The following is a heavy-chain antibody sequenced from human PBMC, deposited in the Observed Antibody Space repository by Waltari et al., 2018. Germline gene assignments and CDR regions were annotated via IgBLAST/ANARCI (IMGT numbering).Heavy chain of an antibody. D-gene: IGHD3-22*01. CDR3: VRELPSYDSSGYSRGPFDY. V-gene: IGHV3-33*01. CDR2: IWYDGSNK. J-gene: IGHJ4*02. CDR1: GFTFSSYG. Sequence: QVQLVESGGGVVQPGRSPRLSCAASGFTFSSYGMHWVRQAPGKGLEWVAVIWYDGSNKYYADSVKGRFTISRDNSKNTLYLQMNSLRAEDTAVYYCVRELPSYDSSGYSRGPFDYWGQGTLVTVSS.